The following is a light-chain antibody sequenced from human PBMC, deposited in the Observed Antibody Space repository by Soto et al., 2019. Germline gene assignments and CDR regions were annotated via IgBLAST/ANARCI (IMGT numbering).Light chain of an antibody. J-gene: IGLJ1*01. CDR2: EDT. CDR3: CSYAGSSTYV. Sequence: QSVLTQPASVSGSPGQSITISCTGTSRDVGIYNLVSWYQLHPGKVPKLIIYEDTKRPSGISSRFSGSESGITAFLTISGLQAEEEADYYCCSYAGSSTYVFGTGTKVTVL. V-gene: IGLV2-23*01. CDR1: SRDVGIYNL.